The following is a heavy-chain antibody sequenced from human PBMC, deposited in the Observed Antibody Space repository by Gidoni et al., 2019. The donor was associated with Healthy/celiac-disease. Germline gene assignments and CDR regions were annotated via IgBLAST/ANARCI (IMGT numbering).Heavy chain of an antibody. V-gene: IGHV4-59*01. Sequence: QVQLQESGPGLVKPSETLSLTCTVPGGSISSYYWSWIRQPPGKGLEWIGYIYYSGSTNYNPSLKSRVTISVDTSKNQFSLKLSSVTAADTAVYYCARDADSSSSSWGQGTLVTVSS. D-gene: IGHD6-6*01. CDR2: IYYSGST. J-gene: IGHJ5*02. CDR3: ARDADSSSSS. CDR1: GGSISSYY.